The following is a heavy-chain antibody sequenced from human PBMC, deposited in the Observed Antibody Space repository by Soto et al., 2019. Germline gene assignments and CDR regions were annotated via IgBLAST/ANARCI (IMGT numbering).Heavy chain of an antibody. J-gene: IGHJ4*02. V-gene: IGHV1-69*01. CDR1: GGTFSTSS. CDR3: ARDVVRSTAGDS. Sequence: QLQLVQSGTEVKEPGSSVKVSCKASGGTFSTSSFVWVRQGPGQGLEWMGGIIPIFTRTNFAQKFQGRVTFSADESTRTTHLELRRLTSEDPAIYYCARDVVRSTAGDSWGQGTLVTVSS. D-gene: IGHD2-15*01. CDR2: IIPIFTRT.